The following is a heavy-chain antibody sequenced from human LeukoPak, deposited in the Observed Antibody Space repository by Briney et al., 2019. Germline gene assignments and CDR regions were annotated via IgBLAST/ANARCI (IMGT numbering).Heavy chain of an antibody. J-gene: IGHJ4*02. CDR1: GYTFTGYY. D-gene: IGHD2-2*01. CDR2: INPNSGGT. V-gene: IGHV1-2*02. CDR3: ARANFLYCSSSTCLFDY. Sequence: ASVKVSCKASGYTFTGYYMHWVRQAPGQGLEWMGWINPNSGGTNYAQKFQGRVTMTRDTSISTAHMEVSRLRSDDTAVYYCARANFLYCSSSTCLFDYWGQGTPVTVSS.